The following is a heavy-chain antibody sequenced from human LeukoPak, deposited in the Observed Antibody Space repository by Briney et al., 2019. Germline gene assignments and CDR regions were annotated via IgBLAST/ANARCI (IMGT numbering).Heavy chain of an antibody. J-gene: IGHJ3*01. D-gene: IGHD1-26*01. V-gene: IGHV1-69*13. Sequence: SVKVSCKASGGTFSSYAISWVRQAPGQGLEWMGGILPIFGTANYAQKFQGRVTITADHSTSTAYMELSSLRSEDTAVYFCARDVGATVVFDVWGQGTFVTVSS. CDR1: GGTFSSYA. CDR3: ARDVGATVVFDV. CDR2: ILPIFGTA.